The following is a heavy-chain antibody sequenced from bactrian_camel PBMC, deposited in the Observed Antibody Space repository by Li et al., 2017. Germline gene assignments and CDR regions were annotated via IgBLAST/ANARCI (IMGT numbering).Heavy chain of an antibody. J-gene: IGHJ4*01. V-gene: IGHV3-2*01. CDR3: VTGVGGR. CDR1: GVTPTSYC. Sequence: HVQLVESGGGSAEVGGSLTLSCSYSGVTPTSYCMGWFRQASGKEREGLASIYLSSSSTAYLDSVKGRFTVSRDNAKNALYLQMNSLKIEDTAMYYCVTGVGGRWGQGTQVTVS. CDR2: IYLSSSST.